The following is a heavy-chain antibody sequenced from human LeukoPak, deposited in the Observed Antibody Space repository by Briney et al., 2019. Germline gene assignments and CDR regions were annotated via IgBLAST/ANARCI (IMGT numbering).Heavy chain of an antibody. D-gene: IGHD2-2*01. J-gene: IGHJ6*03. Sequence: SETLSLTCTVSGGSISSYYWSWIRQPAGKGLEWIGEINHSGSTNYNPSLKSRVTISVDTSKNQFSLKLSSVTAADTAVYYCARGRVVVVPAAMSYYYYYYMDVWGKGTTVTVSS. V-gene: IGHV4-34*01. CDR1: GGSISSYY. CDR2: INHSGST. CDR3: ARGRVVVVPAAMSYYYYYYMDV.